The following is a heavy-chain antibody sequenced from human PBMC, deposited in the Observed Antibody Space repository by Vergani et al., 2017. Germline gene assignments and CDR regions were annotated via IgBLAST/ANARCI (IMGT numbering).Heavy chain of an antibody. CDR3: ARDTDPGEPYILPLYFDY. Sequence: EVQLVESGGGLVQPGRSLRLSCAASGFTFDDYAMHWVRQAPGKGLEWVSGISWNSGSIGYADSVKGRFTISRDNAKNSLYLQMNSLRAEDTALYYCARDTDPGEPYILPLYFDYWGQGTLVTVSS. CDR1: GFTFDDYA. CDR2: ISWNSGSI. V-gene: IGHV3-9*01. J-gene: IGHJ4*02. D-gene: IGHD3-10*01.